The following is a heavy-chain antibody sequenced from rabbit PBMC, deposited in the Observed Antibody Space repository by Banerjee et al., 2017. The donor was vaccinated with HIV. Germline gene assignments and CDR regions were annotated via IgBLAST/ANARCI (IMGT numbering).Heavy chain of an antibody. D-gene: IGHD4-2*01. Sequence: QEQLVESGGGLVQPGGSLTLTCTASGFSFSTSYYMCWVRQAPGKGPEWIACIDTSRGSTYYASWAKGRFTISKTSSTTVTLQMTSLTAADTATYFCARGYAGFPSLNFWGQGTLVTVS. CDR1: GFSFSTSYY. CDR3: ARGYAGFPSLNF. CDR2: IDTSRGST. J-gene: IGHJ4*01. V-gene: IGHV1S45*01.